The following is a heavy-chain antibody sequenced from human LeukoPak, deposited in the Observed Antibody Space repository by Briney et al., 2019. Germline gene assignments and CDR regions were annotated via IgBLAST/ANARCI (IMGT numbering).Heavy chain of an antibody. CDR1: GGTFSSYA. V-gene: IGHV1-69*05. CDR3: ARDQDSLVRGVIGY. D-gene: IGHD3-10*01. CDR2: IIPIFGTA. Sequence: SVKVSCKASGGTFSSYAISWVRRAPGQGLEWMGGIIPIFGTANYAQNLQGRVTMTTDTSTSTAYMELGSLGSDDTAVYYCARDQDSLVRGVIGYWGQGTLVTVSS. J-gene: IGHJ4*02.